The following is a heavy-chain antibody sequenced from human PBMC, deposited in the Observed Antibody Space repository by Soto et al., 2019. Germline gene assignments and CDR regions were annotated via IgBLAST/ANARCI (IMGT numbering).Heavy chain of an antibody. J-gene: IGHJ5*02. D-gene: IGHD3-22*01. V-gene: IGHV1-69*12. CDR2: IIPIFGTA. Sequence: QVQLVQSGAEVKKPGSSVTVSCKAAGGTFSSYAITWVRQAPGQGLEWMGGIIPIFGTANYAQKFQGRVTITADESTSTGYMELSSLRSEDTAVYYCARDRGPSSGYYPYWFDPWGQGTLVTVSS. CDR3: ARDRGPSSGYYPYWFDP. CDR1: GGTFSSYA.